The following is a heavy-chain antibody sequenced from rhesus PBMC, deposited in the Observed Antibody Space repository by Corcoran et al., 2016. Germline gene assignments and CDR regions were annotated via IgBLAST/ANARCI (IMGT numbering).Heavy chain of an antibody. D-gene: IGHD3-3*01. Sequence: QVQLQESGPGLVKPSETLSLTCAVSGGSIRSNYWSWIRQAPGKGLEGIGRIYGSGGSTDYNPSLKSRVTISTDTSKNQFSLKLSAVTAADTAVYYCARERANIWTGYLGYYFDYWGQGVLVTISS. J-gene: IGHJ4*01. CDR2: IYGSGGST. CDR3: ARERANIWTGYLGYYFDY. V-gene: IGHV4-160*01. CDR1: GGSIRSNY.